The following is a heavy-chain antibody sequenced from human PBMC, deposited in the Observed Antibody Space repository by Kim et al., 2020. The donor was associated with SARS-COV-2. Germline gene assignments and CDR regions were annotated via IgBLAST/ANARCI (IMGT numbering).Heavy chain of an antibody. CDR2: ISSSSSYT. CDR1: GFTFSDYY. CDR3: ARGSHDYVWGSSRDDY. D-gene: IGHD3-16*02. V-gene: IGHV3-11*03. Sequence: GGSLSLSCAASGFTFSDYYMSWILQAPGKGLEWVSYISSSSSYTNYAYSVNGRITIARHNTKNSFYLQMNILTADNPAEYYCARGSHDYVWGSSRDDY. J-gene: IGHJ4*01.